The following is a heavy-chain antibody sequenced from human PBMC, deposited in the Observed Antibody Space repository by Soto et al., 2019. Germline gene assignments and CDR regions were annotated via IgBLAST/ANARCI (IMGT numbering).Heavy chain of an antibody. J-gene: IGHJ6*02. V-gene: IGHV3-64*01. CDR2: ITSNGGNT. CDR3: ARRIPFGYGMDV. D-gene: IGHD2-21*01. CDR1: GFTFSSYA. Sequence: EVQLVESGGGLVQPGGSLRLSCAASGFTFSSYAMHWVRQAPGKGLEYVSDITSNGGNTDYASSVKGRFTISRDNSKXXXXLXXXXXXXEXXAVYXCARRIPFGYGMDVWGQGTTVTVSS.